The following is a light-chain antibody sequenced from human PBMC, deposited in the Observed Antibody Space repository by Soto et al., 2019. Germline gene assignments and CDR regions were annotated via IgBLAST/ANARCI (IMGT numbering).Light chain of an antibody. Sequence: EVVLTQAPATLSLSPGETATLTCRASQSIHRYVAWYQQKAGQPPRLLIYDAYTRDTGVGARFTGSGSATDFSLTITGLEPEDFAVYDCQQRGKWPCTFGPGTKVEMK. J-gene: IGKJ2*02. CDR1: QSIHRY. CDR3: QQRGKWPCT. V-gene: IGKV3-11*01. CDR2: DAY.